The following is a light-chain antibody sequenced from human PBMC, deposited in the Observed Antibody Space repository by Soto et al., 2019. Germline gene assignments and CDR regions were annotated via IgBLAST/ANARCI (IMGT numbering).Light chain of an antibody. J-gene: IGLJ1*01. CDR3: AAWDASLNGYV. CDR1: SSNLGGNT. V-gene: IGLV1-44*01. CDR2: SYD. Sequence: QAVVTQPPSASGTPGQRVTISCSTSSSNLGGNTVNWYQQVPGTAPKLLIYSYDQRPSGVPDRFSGSKSGTSASLAISGLQSEDEADYYCAAWDASLNGYVFGTGTKVTVL.